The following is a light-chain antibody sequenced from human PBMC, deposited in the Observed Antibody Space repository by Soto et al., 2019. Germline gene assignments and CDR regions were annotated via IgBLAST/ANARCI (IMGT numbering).Light chain of an antibody. CDR2: AAS. CDR3: QQSYSTPPYT. J-gene: IGKJ2*01. Sequence: DIQMTQSPSSLSASVGDRVTITCRASQSISSYLNWYQQKPGKAPKLLIYAASSLQSGVPSRFSGSGSGTDFTLTISSLQPEDFGTYYCQQSYSTPPYTFGQGTKVEIK. V-gene: IGKV1-39*01. CDR1: QSISSY.